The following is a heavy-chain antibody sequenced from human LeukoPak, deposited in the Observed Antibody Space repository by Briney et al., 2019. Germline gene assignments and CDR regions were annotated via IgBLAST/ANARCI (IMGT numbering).Heavy chain of an antibody. CDR2: ISAYNGHT. V-gene: IGHV1-18*01. CDR3: ARKYDDFCSGYYN. D-gene: IGHD3-3*01. Sequence: AAVTVSCKASGYTLTNHAMQWVRQAPRQALECIGWISAYNGHTNYAQQLLARDTMPTNTSTSKAHIQLGSLRSDDRAFDYLARKYDDFCSGYYNWGQGTLVTVSS. J-gene: IGHJ4*02. CDR1: GYTLTNHA.